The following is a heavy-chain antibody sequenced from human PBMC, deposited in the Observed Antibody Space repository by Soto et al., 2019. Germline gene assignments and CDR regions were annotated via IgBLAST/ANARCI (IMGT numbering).Heavy chain of an antibody. D-gene: IGHD2-21*02. V-gene: IGHV3-9*01. CDR2: ISWNSGSI. Sequence: EVQLVESGGGLVQPGRSLRLSCAASGFTFDDYAMHWVRQAPGKGLEWVSGISWNSGSIGYADSVKGRFTISRDNAKNSLYLQMNSLRAEDTALYYCAKDIGYCGGGCNPAGLDYWGQGTLVTVSS. CDR3: AKDIGYCGGGCNPAGLDY. J-gene: IGHJ4*02. CDR1: GFTFDDYA.